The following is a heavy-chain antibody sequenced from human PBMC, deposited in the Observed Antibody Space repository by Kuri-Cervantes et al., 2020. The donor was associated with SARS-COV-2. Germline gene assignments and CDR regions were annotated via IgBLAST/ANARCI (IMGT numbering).Heavy chain of an antibody. J-gene: IGHJ4*02. D-gene: IGHD6-13*01. CDR1: GGSISSYY. V-gene: IGHV4-59*01. Sequence: SETLSLTCTVSGGSISSYYWSWIRQPSGKGLEWIGYIYYSGSTNYNPSLKSRVTISVDTSKNQFSLKLSSVTAADTAVYYCARRTNIAAAGTLDYWGQGTLVTVSS. CDR2: IYYSGST. CDR3: ARRTNIAAAGTLDY.